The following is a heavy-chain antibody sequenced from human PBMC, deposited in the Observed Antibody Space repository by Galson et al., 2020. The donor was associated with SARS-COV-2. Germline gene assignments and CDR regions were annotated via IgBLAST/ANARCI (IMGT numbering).Heavy chain of an antibody. CDR2: IYYSGST. J-gene: IGHJ5*02. CDR3: AREVIGSGSYYNGWFDP. V-gene: IGHV4-59*13. D-gene: IGHD3-10*01. CDR1: GGSISSYY. Sequence: SETLSLTCTVSGGSISSYYWSWIRQPPGKGLEWIGYIYYSGSTNYNPSLKSRVTISVDTSKNQFSLKLSSVTAADTAVYYCAREVIGSGSYYNGWFDPWGQGTLVTVSS.